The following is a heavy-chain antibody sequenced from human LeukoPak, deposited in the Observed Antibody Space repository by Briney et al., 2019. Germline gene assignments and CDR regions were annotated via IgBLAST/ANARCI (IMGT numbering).Heavy chain of an antibody. CDR3: ARHLDSSHCTNGVCYTPPLTYGMDA. CDR1: GYRFPSYW. V-gene: IGHV5-10-1*04. Sequence: GESLRISCKASGYRFPSYWITWVRQMPGKGLEWMGGIDPIDSYTTYSPSFQGQVTISADKSISTAYLQWSSLKASDTAMYYCARHLDSSHCTNGVCYTPPLTYGMDAWGQGTTVTVSS. J-gene: IGHJ6*02. CDR2: IDPIDSYT. D-gene: IGHD2-8*01.